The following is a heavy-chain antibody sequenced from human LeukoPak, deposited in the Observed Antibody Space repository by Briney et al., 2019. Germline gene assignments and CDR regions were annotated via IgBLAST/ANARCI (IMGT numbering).Heavy chain of an antibody. Sequence: GGSLRLSCVASGFTFSFYWMGWVRQAPGKGLEWVANIKQDGSERYYVDSARGRFTISRDNAKNSLYLQMNSLRAEDTAVYYCARDEHQYYSESSGRFDYWGQGTLVTVSS. CDR3: ARDEHQYYSESSGRFDY. V-gene: IGHV3-7*04. CDR1: GFTFSFYW. CDR2: IKQDGSER. J-gene: IGHJ4*02. D-gene: IGHD3-22*01.